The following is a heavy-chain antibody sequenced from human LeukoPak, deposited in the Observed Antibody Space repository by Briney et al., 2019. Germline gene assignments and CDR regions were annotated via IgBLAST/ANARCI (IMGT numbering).Heavy chain of an antibody. CDR3: ARRAGAYSHPYDY. CDR2: ISYDGSNK. CDR1: RFTLSSYG. V-gene: IGHV3-30*03. J-gene: IGHJ4*02. D-gene: IGHD4/OR15-4a*01. Sequence: QSGRSLILSCAASRFTLSSYGMHWVRQAPGKGLEWVAVISYDGSNKQYADSVKGRCIISRDNSKKTLYLQMNSLRAEDTAVYYCARRAGAYSHPYDYWGQGTLVTVSS.